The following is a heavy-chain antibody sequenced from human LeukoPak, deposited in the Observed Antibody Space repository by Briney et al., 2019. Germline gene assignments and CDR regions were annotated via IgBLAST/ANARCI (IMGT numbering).Heavy chain of an antibody. J-gene: IGHJ5*02. CDR3: ARDRQAAVGATEWFDP. D-gene: IGHD1-26*01. CDR2: IRYDGSNK. CDR1: GFTFSSYG. Sequence: GGSLRLSCAASGFTFSSYGMHWVRQAPGKGLEWVAFIRYDGSNKYYADSVKGRFTISRDNSKNTLYLQMNSLRAEDTAVYYCARDRQAAVGATEWFDPWGQGTLVTVSS. V-gene: IGHV3-30*02.